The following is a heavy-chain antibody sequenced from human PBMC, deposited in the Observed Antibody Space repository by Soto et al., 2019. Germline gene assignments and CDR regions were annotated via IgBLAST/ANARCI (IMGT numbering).Heavy chain of an antibody. D-gene: IGHD4-17*01. V-gene: IGHV1-18*04. CDR3: ARSAGASYGDYASLIDY. CDR1: GYTFTSYG. Sequence: ASVKVSCQASGYTFTSYGISGVRQAPGQGRVWMGWISAYNGNTNEAQKLQGRVTMTTDTSTSTAYMELRSLRADDTAVYYCARSAGASYGDYASLIDYWGQGTLVTVSS. CDR2: ISAYNGNT. J-gene: IGHJ4*02.